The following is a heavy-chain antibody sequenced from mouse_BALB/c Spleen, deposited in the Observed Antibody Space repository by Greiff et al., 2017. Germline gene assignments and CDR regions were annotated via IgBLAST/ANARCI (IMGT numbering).Heavy chain of an antibody. Sequence: EVQLQQSGTVLARPGASVKMSCKASGYSFTSYWMHWVKQRPGQGLEWIGAIYPGNSDTSYNQKFKGKAKLTAVTSASTAYMELSSLTNEDSAVYYCTRYRYDDAMDYWGQGTSVTVSS. D-gene: IGHD2-14*01. CDR1: GYSFTSYW. CDR2: IYPGNSDT. J-gene: IGHJ4*01. CDR3: TRYRYDDAMDY. V-gene: IGHV1-5*01.